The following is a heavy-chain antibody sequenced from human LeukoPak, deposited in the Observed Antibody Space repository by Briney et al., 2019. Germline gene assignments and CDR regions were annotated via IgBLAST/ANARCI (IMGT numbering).Heavy chain of an antibody. CDR2: ISYDESNK. CDR1: GFTFSSYA. V-gene: IGHV3-30*04. D-gene: IGHD5-18*01. CDR3: AKDYSYGYWGTDY. J-gene: IGHJ4*02. Sequence: PGRSLRLSCAASGFTFSSYAMHWVRQAPGKGLEWVAVISYDESNKYYADSVKGRFTISRDNSKNTLYLQMNSLRVEDTAVYYCAKDYSYGYWGTDYWGQGTLVTVSS.